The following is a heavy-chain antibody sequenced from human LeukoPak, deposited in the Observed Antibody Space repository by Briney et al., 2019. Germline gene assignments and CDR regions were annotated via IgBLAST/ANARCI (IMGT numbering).Heavy chain of an antibody. J-gene: IGHJ4*02. V-gene: IGHV4-34*01. D-gene: IGHD6-13*01. CDR3: ARGRGIRGLGY. CDR2: INHSGST. CDR1: GGSFSGYY. Sequence: SETLSLTCAVYGGSFSGYYWSWIRQPPGKELEWIGEINHSGSTNYNPSLKSRVTISVDTSKNQFSLKLSSVTAADTAVYYCARGRGIRGLGYWGQGTLVTVSS.